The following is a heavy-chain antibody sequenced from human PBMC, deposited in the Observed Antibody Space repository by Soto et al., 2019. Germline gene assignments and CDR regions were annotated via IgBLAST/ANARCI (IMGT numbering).Heavy chain of an antibody. CDR1: GGSFSGYY. CDR2: INHSGST. Sequence: LSLTFAVYGGSFSGYYWSWIRQPPGKGVEWIGEINHSGSTNYNPSLKSRVTISVDTSKNQFSLKLSSVTAADTAVYYCARTEKAYYDFWSGKNWFDPWGKGTLVTVSS. D-gene: IGHD3-3*01. V-gene: IGHV4-34*01. CDR3: ARTEKAYYDFWSGKNWFDP. J-gene: IGHJ5*02.